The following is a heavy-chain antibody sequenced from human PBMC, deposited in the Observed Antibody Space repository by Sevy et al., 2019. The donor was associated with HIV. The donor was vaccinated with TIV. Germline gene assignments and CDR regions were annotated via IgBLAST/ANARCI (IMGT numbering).Heavy chain of an antibody. V-gene: IGHV4-39*02. CDR1: GGSISDSNYY. CDR2: GYSDGTT. D-gene: IGHD6-19*01. Sequence: SETLSLTCIVSGGSISDSNYYWGWIRQPPGKGLEWIGSGYSDGTTDYNPSLKSRVTISVDTSKNHLSLKLRSVTAADTAVYYCAREKEWLVRLNDYWGQGILVTVSS. J-gene: IGHJ4*02. CDR3: AREKEWLVRLNDY.